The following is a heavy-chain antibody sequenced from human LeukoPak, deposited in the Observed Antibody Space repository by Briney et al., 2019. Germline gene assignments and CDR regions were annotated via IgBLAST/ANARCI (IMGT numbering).Heavy chain of an antibody. D-gene: IGHD6-6*01. CDR1: GGSISSSSYY. J-gene: IGHJ4*02. CDR2: IHTSGST. V-gene: IGHV4-61*02. Sequence: SETLSLTCTVSGGSISSSSYYWSWIRQPAGKGLEWIGRIHTSGSTDYNPSLKSRVTMSVDTSRKQFSLRLSSVTAADTAMYYCAREGSMTARPFVSIDYWGQGTLVTVSS. CDR3: AREGSMTARPFVSIDY.